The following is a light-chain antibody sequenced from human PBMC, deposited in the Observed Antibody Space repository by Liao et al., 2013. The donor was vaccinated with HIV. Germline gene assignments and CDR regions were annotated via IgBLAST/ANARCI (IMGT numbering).Light chain of an antibody. CDR2: QDS. CDR1: KLGDKY. CDR3: YSAADNIVV. J-gene: IGLJ2*01. V-gene: IGLV3-27*01. Sequence: SYELTQPPSVSVSPGQTASITCSGDKLGDKYACWYQQKPGQSPVLVIYQDSERPSGIPERFSGSSSGTTVTLTISGAQVEDEADYYCYSAADNIVVFGGGTKLTVL.